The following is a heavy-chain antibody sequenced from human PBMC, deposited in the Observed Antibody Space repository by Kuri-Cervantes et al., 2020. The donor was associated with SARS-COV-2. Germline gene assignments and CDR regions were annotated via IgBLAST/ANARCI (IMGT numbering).Heavy chain of an antibody. CDR1: GFTFSSYW. V-gene: IGHV3-64D*08. CDR2: INNDGYYT. J-gene: IGHJ4*02. Sequence: GGSLRLSCAASGFTFSSYWMHWVRQAPGKGLEYVSAINNDGYYTYYTDSVKGRFIISRDNSKNTLYLQMSSLRAEDTAVYYCVKSLRFLEWSPLDYWGQGTLVTVSS. D-gene: IGHD3-3*01. CDR3: VKSLRFLEWSPLDY.